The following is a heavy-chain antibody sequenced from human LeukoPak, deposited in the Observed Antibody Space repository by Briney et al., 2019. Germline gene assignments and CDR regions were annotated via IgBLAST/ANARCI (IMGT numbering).Heavy chain of an antibody. CDR1: GFTFSSYG. V-gene: IGHV3-33*06. CDR3: AKERDYGPADY. CDR2: IWYDGSNK. D-gene: IGHD4/OR15-4a*01. J-gene: IGHJ4*02. Sequence: GGSLRLSCAASGFTFSSYGMHWVRQAPGKGLEWVAVIWYDGSNKYYADSAKGRFTISRDNSKNTLYLQMNSLRAEDTAIYYCAKERDYGPADYWGQGTLVTVSS.